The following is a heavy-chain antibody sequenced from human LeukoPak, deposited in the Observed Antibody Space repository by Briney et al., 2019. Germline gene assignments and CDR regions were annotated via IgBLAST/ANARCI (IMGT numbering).Heavy chain of an antibody. CDR1: GFTFSSYW. Sequence: GGSLRLSCAASGFTFSSYWMSWVRQAPGKGLEWVSAISGSGGSTYYADSVKGRFTISRDNSKNTLYLQMNSLRAEDTAVYYCAKDNILYYYYYMDVWGKGTTVTISS. CDR3: AKDNILYYYYYMDV. V-gene: IGHV3-23*01. CDR2: ISGSGGST. D-gene: IGHD3-9*01. J-gene: IGHJ6*03.